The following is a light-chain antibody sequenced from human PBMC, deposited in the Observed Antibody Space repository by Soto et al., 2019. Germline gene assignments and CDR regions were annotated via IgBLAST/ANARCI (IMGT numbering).Light chain of an antibody. V-gene: IGLV1-40*01. J-gene: IGLJ1*01. Sequence: QSVLTQPPSVSGAPGRRGTISCTGSSSNIGAGYEVHWFQQLPGTAPKLLIYGNTNRPSGVPDRFSGSKSDTSASLAITGLQPEDEADYYCQSYDSSLSVLYVFGTGTRSPS. CDR1: SSNIGAGYE. CDR2: GNT. CDR3: QSYDSSLSVLYV.